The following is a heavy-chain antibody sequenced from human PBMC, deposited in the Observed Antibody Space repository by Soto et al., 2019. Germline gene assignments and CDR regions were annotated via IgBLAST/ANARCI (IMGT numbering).Heavy chain of an antibody. CDR3: ARVAVWFGDYYYYGMDV. CDR2: IWYDGRET. V-gene: IGHV3-33*01. J-gene: IGHJ6*02. Sequence: QVQLVESGGGVIQPGRSLRLSCAASGFTFSSYGMHWVRQAPGKGLEWVAVIWYDGRETYYADSVKGRFTISRDNPKNTVYLKMNSRRDEDTAVYYCARVAVWFGDYYYYGMDVRGQGTTVTVSS. D-gene: IGHD3-10*01. CDR1: GFTFSSYG.